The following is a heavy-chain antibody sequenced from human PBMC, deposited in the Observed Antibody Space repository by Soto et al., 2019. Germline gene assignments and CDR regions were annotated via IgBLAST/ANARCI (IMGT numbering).Heavy chain of an antibody. J-gene: IGHJ4*02. CDR3: ARDRGPYSGSYSDY. Sequence: QVQLVQSGAEVKKPGSSVKVSCKASGGTFSSYAISWVRQAPGQGLEWMGGTIPIFGTANYAQKFQGRVTITADESTSTAYMELSSLRSEDTAVYYCARDRGPYSGSYSDYWGQGTLVTVSS. CDR1: GGTFSSYA. D-gene: IGHD1-26*01. V-gene: IGHV1-69*01. CDR2: TIPIFGTA.